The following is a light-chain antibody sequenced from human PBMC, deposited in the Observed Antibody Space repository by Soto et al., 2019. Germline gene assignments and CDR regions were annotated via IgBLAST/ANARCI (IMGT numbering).Light chain of an antibody. CDR1: SSDVGGYNC. CDR2: DVS. CDR3: SSYTSSSTLVV. Sequence: QSALTQPASVSGSPGQSITISCTGTSSDVGGYNCVSWYQQHPGKAPKLMIYDVSYRPSGVSNRFSGSKSGNTASLTISGLQAEDEADYYCSSYTSSSTLVVFGGGTKLTVL. V-gene: IGLV2-14*03. J-gene: IGLJ2*01.